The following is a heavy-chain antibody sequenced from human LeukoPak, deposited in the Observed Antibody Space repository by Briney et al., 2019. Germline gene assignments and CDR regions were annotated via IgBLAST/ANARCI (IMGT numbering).Heavy chain of an antibody. Sequence: ASVKVSCXASGYTFSSYGISWVRQAPGQGLEWMGWISAYNGNTNYAQMLQGRVTMTTDTSTSTAYMEGRSLRSDDTAMYYCARDVGDIVTIPAAISVPWGQGTLVTVSS. CDR3: ARDVGDIVTIPAAISVP. D-gene: IGHD2-2*01. V-gene: IGHV1-18*01. CDR2: ISAYNGNT. J-gene: IGHJ5*02. CDR1: GYTFSSYG.